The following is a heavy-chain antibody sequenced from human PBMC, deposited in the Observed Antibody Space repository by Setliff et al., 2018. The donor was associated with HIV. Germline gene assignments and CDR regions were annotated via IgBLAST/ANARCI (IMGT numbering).Heavy chain of an antibody. CDR2: ISPYNGDT. CDR1: GYNFPTYG. D-gene: IGHD3-22*01. J-gene: IGHJ1*01. CDR3: ARDSFDTSGPPYFHH. V-gene: IGHV1-18*01. Sequence: GASVKVSCKASGYNFPTYGISWVRQAPGQGLEWMGWISPYNGDTRFAQNLQGRVTMTIETSTSTAYMELRSLRSDDTAVYYCARDSFDTSGPPYFHHWGQGTLVTVSS.